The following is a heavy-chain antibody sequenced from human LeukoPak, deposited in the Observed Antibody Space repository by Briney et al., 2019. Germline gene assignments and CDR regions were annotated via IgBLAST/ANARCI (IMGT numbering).Heavy chain of an antibody. V-gene: IGHV3-23*01. Sequence: GGSLRLSCAASGFTFSTYAMSWVRQAPGKGLEWVSAISGGGGDIYYADSVKDRFTISRDNSKNTLYLQMNSLRAEDTAVYYCARSYVGADRYFDYWGQGTLVTVSS. CDR3: ARSYVGADRYFDY. J-gene: IGHJ4*02. CDR1: GFTFSTYA. D-gene: IGHD1-26*01. CDR2: ISGGGGDI.